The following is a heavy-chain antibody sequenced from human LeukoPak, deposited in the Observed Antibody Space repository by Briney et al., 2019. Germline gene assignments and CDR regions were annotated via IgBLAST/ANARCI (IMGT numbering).Heavy chain of an antibody. CDR2: ISYDGSNK. V-gene: IGHV3-30-3*01. CDR1: GFTFSSYA. Sequence: GGSLRLSCAASGFTFSSYAMHWVRQAPGKGVEWVAVISYDGSNKYYADSVKGRFTISRDNSKNTLYLQMNSLRAEDTAVYYCARPSGAFDIWGQGTMVTVSS. J-gene: IGHJ3*02. CDR3: ARPSGAFDI.